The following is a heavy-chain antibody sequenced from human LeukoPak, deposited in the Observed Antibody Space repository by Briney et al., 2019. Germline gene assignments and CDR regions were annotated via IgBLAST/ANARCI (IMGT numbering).Heavy chain of an antibody. Sequence: PGRSLRLSCAASGFIFSGYTMHWVRQAPGKGLEWVAVISYDGSKTYYADSVKGRFAISRDNSKNTLYLQMNGLRAEDTAMYYCTRDHDYGGNDYWGQGTLVTVSS. CDR3: TRDHDYGGNDY. V-gene: IGHV3-30*01. D-gene: IGHD4-23*01. J-gene: IGHJ4*02. CDR1: GFIFSGYT. CDR2: ISYDGSKT.